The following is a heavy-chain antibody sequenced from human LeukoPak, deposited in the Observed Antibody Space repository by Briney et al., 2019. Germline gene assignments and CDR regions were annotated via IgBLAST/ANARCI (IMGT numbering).Heavy chain of an antibody. V-gene: IGHV3-48*01. CDR1: GFTFNVYS. D-gene: IGHD3-3*01. J-gene: IGHJ6*03. Sequence: GGTQRLSCAASGFTFNVYSMNWVRQAPGKGLEWVSFISSSLDSSMYYADSVKGRFTISRDNAKNSLYLQMNSLRAEDTAVYYCARGVLDILSGYYTDYYFYYMDVWGKGTTVTVSS. CDR3: ARGVLDILSGYYTDYYFYYMDV. CDR2: ISSSLDSSM.